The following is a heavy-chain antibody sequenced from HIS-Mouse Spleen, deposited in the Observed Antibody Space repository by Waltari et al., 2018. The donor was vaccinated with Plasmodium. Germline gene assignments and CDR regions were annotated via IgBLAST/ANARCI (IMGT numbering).Heavy chain of an antibody. CDR2: IKQDGSEK. V-gene: IGHV3-7*01. J-gene: IGHJ6*02. CDR1: GFTFSSYW. CDR3: AREVPYYYYGMDV. Sequence: EVQLVESGGGLVQPGGSLRLSCAASGFTFSSYWMSWVRQAPGKGLEWVANIKQDGSEKYYVDSVKGRFTISRDNAKNSLYLQMNSLRAEDTAVYYCAREVPYYYYGMDVWGQGTTVTVSS.